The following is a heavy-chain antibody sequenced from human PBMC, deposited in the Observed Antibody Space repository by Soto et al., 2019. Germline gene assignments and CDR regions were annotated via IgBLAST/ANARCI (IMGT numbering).Heavy chain of an antibody. CDR3: ARDNGMAGSFDP. Sequence: EVQVLESGGGLVQPGESLRLLCAASGFAFSTYSMNWVRQAPGKGLEWVSYISFSSTTIFYADSVRGRFTISRDNAKNSLYLQMNTLRDEDTAVYYCARDNGMAGSFDPWGQGTLVTVSS. V-gene: IGHV3-48*02. CDR1: GFAFSTYS. D-gene: IGHD2-8*01. J-gene: IGHJ5*02. CDR2: ISFSSTTI.